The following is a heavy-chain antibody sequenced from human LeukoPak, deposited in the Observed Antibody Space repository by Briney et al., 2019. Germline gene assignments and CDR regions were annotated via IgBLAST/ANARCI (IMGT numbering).Heavy chain of an antibody. CDR1: GSSISSSSSS. J-gene: IGHJ6*03. V-gene: IGHV4-39*07. CDR3: V. Sequence: PSETLSLTCTVSGSSISSSSSSWGWIRQPPGKGLECIGSVYYSGSTYYSPSLKSRVTISVDTSKNQFSLNRISVTAADTAYYMDVWGKRTRSPAP. CDR2: VYYSGST.